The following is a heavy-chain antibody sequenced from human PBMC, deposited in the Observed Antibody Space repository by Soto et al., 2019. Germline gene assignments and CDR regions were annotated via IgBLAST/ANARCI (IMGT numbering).Heavy chain of an antibody. V-gene: IGHV1-69*02. D-gene: IGHD5-12*01. Sequence: QVHLVQSGAEVKKPGSSVKVSCKASGGAFTNDIITWVRQAPGQGLEWMGRIIPLLDVTNYAQKFQGRVTITADKSTSTAYXXXXXLIXXXXAVXXXAXXXPMGSTFSGYDAIDYWGQGTLVTVSS. CDR1: GGAFTNDI. CDR3: AXXXPMGSTFSGYDAIDY. J-gene: IGHJ4*02. CDR2: IIPLLDVT.